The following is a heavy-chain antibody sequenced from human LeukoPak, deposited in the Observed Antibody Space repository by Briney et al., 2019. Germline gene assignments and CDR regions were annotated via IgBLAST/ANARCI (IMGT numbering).Heavy chain of an antibody. D-gene: IGHD4-17*01. CDR2: IYWDDDE. V-gene: IGHV2-5*02. J-gene: IGHJ2*01. Sequence: SGPTLVKPTQTLTLTCTFSGFSLSTRGVGVCWIPQPPVKALEWLALIYWDDDERYSPSLKSRLTITKDTSKNQVVLTMTNIDPVDTATYYCGAVTTQRGFDLWGRGTLVTVSS. CDR1: GFSLSTRGVG. CDR3: GAVTTQRGFDL.